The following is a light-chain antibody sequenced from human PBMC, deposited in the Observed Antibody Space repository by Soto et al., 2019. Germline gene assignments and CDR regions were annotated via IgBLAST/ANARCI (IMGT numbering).Light chain of an antibody. CDR3: QQYSIWRT. V-gene: IGKV3D-15*01. J-gene: IGKJ1*01. CDR1: QSVNSN. Sequence: EIVMTQSPATLSVSPGERATLSFRASQSVNSNLAWYQQKPGQAPRLLIYGASTRATGIPARFSGSGSGTEFTLTISSLQSEDFAVYYCQQYSIWRTFGQGTKVDI. CDR2: GAS.